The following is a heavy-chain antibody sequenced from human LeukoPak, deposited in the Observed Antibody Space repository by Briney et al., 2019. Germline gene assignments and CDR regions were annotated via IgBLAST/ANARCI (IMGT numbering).Heavy chain of an antibody. CDR1: GYSFTSNW. V-gene: IGHV5-51*01. J-gene: IGHJ1*01. CDR3: ATYAGSYSKYFQH. D-gene: IGHD3-10*01. Sequence: GESLKISCKGSGYSFTSNWIGWVRQMPGKGLEWMGIFYPGDSDSRYSPSFQGQVTFSADKSISTAYLQWSSLKASDTAMYFCATYAGSYSKYFQHWGQGTLVTVSS. CDR2: FYPGDSDS.